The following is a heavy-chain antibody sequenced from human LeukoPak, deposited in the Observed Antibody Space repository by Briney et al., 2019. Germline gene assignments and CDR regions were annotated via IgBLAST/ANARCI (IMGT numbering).Heavy chain of an antibody. CDR2: ISAYNGNT. V-gene: IGHV1-18*01. CDR1: GYTFTSYG. CDR3: AREATMVRGVISYYYGMDV. D-gene: IGHD3-10*01. J-gene: IGHJ6*02. Sequence: ASVKVSCKASGYTFTSYGISWVRQAPGQGLEWMGWISAYNGNTNYAQKLQGRVTMTTDTSTSTAYMELRSLRSDDTAVYYCAREATMVRGVISYYYGMDVWGHGTTVTVSS.